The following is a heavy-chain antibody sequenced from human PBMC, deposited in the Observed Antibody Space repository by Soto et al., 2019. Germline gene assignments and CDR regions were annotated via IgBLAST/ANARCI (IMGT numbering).Heavy chain of an antibody. CDR2: IHPNGGDT. Sequence: ASVKVSCKASGVTFNRQDMRWVRQAPVQGLEWMGWIHPNGGDTISAQKFQGRVTLTRDTSINTAYMELTRLTSDDTAVYFCARAILQNLYYYYAMDVWGQGTTVTVSS. CDR3: ARAILQNLYYYYAMDV. V-gene: IGHV1-2*02. J-gene: IGHJ6*02. D-gene: IGHD3-3*01. CDR1: GVTFNRQD.